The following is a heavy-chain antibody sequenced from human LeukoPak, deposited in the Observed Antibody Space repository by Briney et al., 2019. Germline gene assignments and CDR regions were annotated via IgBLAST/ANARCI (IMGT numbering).Heavy chain of an antibody. V-gene: IGHV1-69*01. CDR3: VRPDRIFGVPAAFDA. CDR2: IIPKYSAS. J-gene: IGHJ3*01. CDR1: GGSFSDYP. D-gene: IGHD3-3*02. Sequence: SVKVSCKASGGSFSDYPINWVRQAPGQGLEWLGGIIPKYSASNYAQAFHGRVTITADESTNTVYMEMSGLRPDDTAVYYCVRPDRIFGVPAAFDAWGQGTLVAVSS.